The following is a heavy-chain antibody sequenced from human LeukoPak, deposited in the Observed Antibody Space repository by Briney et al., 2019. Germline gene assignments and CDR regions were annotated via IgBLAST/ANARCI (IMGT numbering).Heavy chain of an antibody. D-gene: IGHD5-18*01. Sequence: SVKVSCKASGGTFSSYAISWVRQAPGQGLEWMGGIIPIFGTANYAQKFQGRVTITTDESTSTAYMELSSLRSEDTAVYYCAGGRYSYGLAPAYNWFDPWGQGTLVTVSS. CDR2: IIPIFGTA. CDR3: AGGRYSYGLAPAYNWFDP. V-gene: IGHV1-69*05. J-gene: IGHJ5*02. CDR1: GGTFSSYA.